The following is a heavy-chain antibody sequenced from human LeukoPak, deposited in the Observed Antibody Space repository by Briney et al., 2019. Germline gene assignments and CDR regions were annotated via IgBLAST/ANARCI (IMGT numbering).Heavy chain of an antibody. D-gene: IGHD1-1*01. CDR2: IYTSGST. J-gene: IGHJ5*02. CDR1: GGSISSYY. Sequence: SETLSLTFTVSGGSISSYYWSWIRQPAGKGLEWIGRIYTSGSTNYNPSLKSRVTMSVDTSKNQFSLKLSSVTAADTAVYYCAREEYNWNDVGWFDPWGQGTLVTASS. V-gene: IGHV4-4*07. CDR3: AREEYNWNDVGWFDP.